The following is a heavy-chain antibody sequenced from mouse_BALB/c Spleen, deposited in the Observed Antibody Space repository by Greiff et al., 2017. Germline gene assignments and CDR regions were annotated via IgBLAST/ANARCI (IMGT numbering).Heavy chain of an antibody. J-gene: IGHJ3*01. CDR1: GFTFSSYT. CDR3: ARRDGYYGSFAY. V-gene: IGHV5-12-2*01. Sequence: EVHLVESGGGLVQPGGSLKLSCAASGFTFSSYTMSWVRQTPEKRLEWVAYISNGGGSTYYPDTVKGRFTISRDNAKNTLYLQMSSLKSEDTAMYYCARRDGYYGSFAYWGQGTLVTVSA. CDR2: ISNGGGST. D-gene: IGHD2-3*01.